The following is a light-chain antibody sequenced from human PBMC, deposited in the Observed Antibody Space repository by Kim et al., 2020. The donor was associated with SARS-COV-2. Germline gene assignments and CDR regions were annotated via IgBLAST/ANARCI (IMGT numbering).Light chain of an antibody. CDR2: DVS. Sequence: EIVLTQSPATLSLSPGERATLSCRASQSVSSYLAWYQQKPGQAPRLLIYDVSNRATGIPARFSGSGSGTDFTLTISSLEPEDFAVYYCQQRSNWPLLTFGGGTKLEIK. J-gene: IGKJ4*01. CDR1: QSVSSY. V-gene: IGKV3-11*01. CDR3: QQRSNWPLLT.